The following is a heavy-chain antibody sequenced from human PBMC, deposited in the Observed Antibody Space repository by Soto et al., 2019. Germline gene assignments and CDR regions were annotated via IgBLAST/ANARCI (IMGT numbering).Heavy chain of an antibody. V-gene: IGHV4-34*01. Sequence: SETLSLTCAVYGGSFSGYYWSWIRQPPGKGLEWIGEINHSGSTNYNPSLKSRVTISVDTSKNQFSLKLSSVTAADTAVYYCARFTMVRGVISARFDYWGQGTLVTVSS. D-gene: IGHD3-10*01. J-gene: IGHJ4*02. CDR2: INHSGST. CDR1: GGSFSGYY. CDR3: ARFTMVRGVISARFDY.